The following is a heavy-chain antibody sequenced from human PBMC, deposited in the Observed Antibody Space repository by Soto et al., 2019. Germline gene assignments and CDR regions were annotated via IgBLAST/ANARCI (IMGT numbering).Heavy chain of an antibody. J-gene: IGHJ5*02. CDR3: ARYVVAAAVYWFDP. CDR1: GDSVSSNSAA. Sequence: SQTLSLTCAISGDSVSSNSAAWNWIRQSPTRGLEWLGRTYYRSKWYNDYAVSVKSRITINPDTSKNQFSLQLNSVTPEDTAVYYCARYVVAAAVYWFDPWGQGALVTVSS. D-gene: IGHD6-13*01. CDR2: TYYRSKWYN. V-gene: IGHV6-1*01.